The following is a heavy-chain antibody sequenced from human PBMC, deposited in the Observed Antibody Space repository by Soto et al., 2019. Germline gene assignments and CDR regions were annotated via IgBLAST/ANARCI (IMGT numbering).Heavy chain of an antibody. CDR3: ASSGPAVLNGFYYPDIDI. D-gene: IGHD2-2*01. V-gene: IGHV4-34*01. J-gene: IGHJ6*02. CDR1: CGTCVDFC. Sequence: LETMRVPRSVDCGTCVDFCGRWIRKPTGKGLEWIGEINHSGNTNYNPSLKSRVTISVDTSNNQFSLKLNSVTAADTAVYYCASSGPAVLNGFYYPDIDIWGQGTTGT. CDR2: INHSGNT.